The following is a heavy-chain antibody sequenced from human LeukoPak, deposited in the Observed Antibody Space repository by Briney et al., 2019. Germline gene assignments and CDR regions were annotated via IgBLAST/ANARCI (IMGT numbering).Heavy chain of an antibody. CDR3: ARESGGSWFVDY. CDR1: GFTFDDYA. D-gene: IGHD2-15*01. CDR2: ISSSSTTM. V-gene: IGHV3-48*04. J-gene: IGHJ4*02. Sequence: GGSLRLSCAASGFTFDDYAMHWVRQAPGKGLEWVSSISSSSTTMYYADSVKGRFTISRDNAKNSLYLQMNSLRAEDTAVYYCARESGGSWFVDYWGQGTLVTVSS.